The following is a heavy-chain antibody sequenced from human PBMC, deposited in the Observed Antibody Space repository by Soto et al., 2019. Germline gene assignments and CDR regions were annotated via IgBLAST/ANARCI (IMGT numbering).Heavy chain of an antibody. J-gene: IGHJ4*02. CDR3: ARVNRGAFDH. Sequence: QVQLQESGPGLVKPSQTLSLTCTVSGGSIHDYYWVWIRQPPGKGLEWIGSIFYTGSTVYNLSLKSRVTLSLATSKKQFSLNLSSVTAADSAVYYCARVNRGAFDHWGQGALVTVSS. V-gene: IGHV4-59*01. CDR2: IFYTGST. CDR1: GGSIHDYY.